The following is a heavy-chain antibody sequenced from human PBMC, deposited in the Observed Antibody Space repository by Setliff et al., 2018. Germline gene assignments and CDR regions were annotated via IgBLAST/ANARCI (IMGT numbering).Heavy chain of an antibody. CDR2: ISGYNGNT. Sequence: ASVKVSCKASGYTFTSYGINWVRQAPGQGLEWMGWISGYNGNTNYAQKVQGRVTMTTDASTSTAYMELRSLRSDDTAMYYCARREITFGRPRNWFDPWGQGTLVTVS. D-gene: IGHD3-16*01. V-gene: IGHV1-18*01. CDR3: ARREITFGRPRNWFDP. J-gene: IGHJ5*02. CDR1: GYTFTSYG.